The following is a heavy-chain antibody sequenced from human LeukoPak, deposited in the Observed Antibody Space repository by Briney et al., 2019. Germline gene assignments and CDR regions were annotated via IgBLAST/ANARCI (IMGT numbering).Heavy chain of an antibody. V-gene: IGHV4-39*01. D-gene: IGHD4-11*01. Sequence: SETLSLTCTVSGGSISSSSYYWGWIRQPPGKGLERIGSIYYSGSTYYNPSLKSRVTISVDTSKNQFSLKLSSVTAADTAVYYCASILRTTSRSTGWFDPWGQGTLVTVSS. J-gene: IGHJ5*02. CDR1: GGSISSSSYY. CDR2: IYYSGST. CDR3: ASILRTTSRSTGWFDP.